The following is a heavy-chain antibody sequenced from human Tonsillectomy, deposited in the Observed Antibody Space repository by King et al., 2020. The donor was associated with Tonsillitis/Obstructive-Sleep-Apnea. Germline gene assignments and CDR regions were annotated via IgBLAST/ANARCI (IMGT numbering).Heavy chain of an antibody. V-gene: IGHV3-30*01. CDR1: GFTFSTYA. CDR2: ISYDGSYK. CDR3: ARDGLEFSSSRAPDY. J-gene: IGHJ4*02. Sequence: VQLVESGGGVVQPGGSLRLSCAASGFTFSTYALHWVRQAPGKGLEWVAVISYDGSYKYYADSVKGRFTISRDNSKHTLYLQMNSLRAEDTAVYYCARDGLEFSSSRAPDYWGQGTLVTVSS. D-gene: IGHD6-6*01.